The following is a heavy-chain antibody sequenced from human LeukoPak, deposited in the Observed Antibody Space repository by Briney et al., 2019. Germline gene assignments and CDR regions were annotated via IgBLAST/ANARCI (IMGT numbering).Heavy chain of an antibody. Sequence: SETLSLTRTVSGGSISSYYWSWIRQPPGKGLEWIGYIYYSGSTNYNPSLKSRVTISVDTSKNQFSLKLSSVTAADTAVYYCARQRYSYGFWYFDLWGRGTLVTVSS. CDR2: IYYSGST. CDR3: ARQRYSYGFWYFDL. D-gene: IGHD5-18*01. J-gene: IGHJ2*01. V-gene: IGHV4-59*08. CDR1: GGSISSYY.